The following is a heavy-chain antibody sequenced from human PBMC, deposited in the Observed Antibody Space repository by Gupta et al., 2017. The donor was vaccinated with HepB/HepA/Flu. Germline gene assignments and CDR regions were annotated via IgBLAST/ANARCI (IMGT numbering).Heavy chain of an antibody. CDR3: AKFDVDLDF. V-gene: IGHV3-23*01. CDR2: ISGGGGTT. J-gene: IGHJ4*02. D-gene: IGHD3-10*02. CDR1: GFTFSSYT. Sequence: EVQLLESGGNLVQPGESLRLSCEASGFTFSSYTMSWVRQAPGKGLEWVAAISGGGGTTYYAGSVKGRFTISRDNSKNTLYLQLNSLRAEDTAVYYCAKFDVDLDFWGQGTLVTVSS.